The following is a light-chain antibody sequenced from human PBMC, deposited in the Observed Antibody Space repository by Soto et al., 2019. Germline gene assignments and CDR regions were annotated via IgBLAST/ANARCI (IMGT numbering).Light chain of an antibody. CDR2: GAF. Sequence: EIVMTQSPASLSVSPGERGSLPCRASQSVSSNLAWYQQKPGQAHRLLIYGAFTRATGIPARFSGSGSGTEFTPTISSLQSEDMALYYGQQYMDWPTITGGQGTRLEIK. CDR3: QQYMDWPTIT. J-gene: IGKJ5*01. CDR1: QSVSSN. V-gene: IGKV3-15*01.